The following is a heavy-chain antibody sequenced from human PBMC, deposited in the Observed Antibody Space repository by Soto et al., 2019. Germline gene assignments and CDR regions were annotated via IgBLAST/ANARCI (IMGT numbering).Heavy chain of an antibody. CDR3: AQIPCSRGSCYSAYYYYYGITV. Sequence: QVTLKESGPVLVKPTETLTLTCTVSGFSLSESKIGVSWIRQSPGRALEWLAHIVSTDEKSYSTSLRSRLTLSKDTSQRQVVLTMTNMDPEDTGTYYCAQIPCSRGSCYSAYYYYYGITVWGQGTTVTVSS. J-gene: IGHJ6*02. CDR1: GFSLSESKIG. CDR2: IVSTDEK. D-gene: IGHD2-15*01. V-gene: IGHV2-26*01.